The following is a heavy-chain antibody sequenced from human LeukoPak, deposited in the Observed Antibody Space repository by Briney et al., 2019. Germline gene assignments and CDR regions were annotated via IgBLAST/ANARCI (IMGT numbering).Heavy chain of an antibody. Sequence: PGGSLRLSCAASGFTFSSYWMGWVRQAPGKGLEWVANIKQDGSEKYYVDSVKGRFTISRDNAKNSLYLQMNSLRAEDTAVYYCARVDILTGYPYYYYGMDVWGQGTTVTVSS. V-gene: IGHV3-7*01. CDR3: ARVDILTGYPYYYYGMDV. CDR2: IKQDGSEK. D-gene: IGHD3-9*01. CDR1: GFTFSSYW. J-gene: IGHJ6*02.